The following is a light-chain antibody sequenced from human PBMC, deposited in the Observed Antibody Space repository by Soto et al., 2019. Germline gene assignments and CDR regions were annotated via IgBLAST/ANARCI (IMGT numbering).Light chain of an antibody. CDR2: DVT. V-gene: IGLV2-14*03. CDR1: SSDVGGSHY. CDR3: SSYISRIYV. J-gene: IGLJ1*01. Sequence: QSALTQPASVSGSPGQSIAISCTGTSSDVGGSHYVSWYQQHPGKAPKLMIYDVTTRPSGVSARFSGSKSDSTASLTLSGLQAEDEADYYCSSYISRIYVFGPGTKLSVL.